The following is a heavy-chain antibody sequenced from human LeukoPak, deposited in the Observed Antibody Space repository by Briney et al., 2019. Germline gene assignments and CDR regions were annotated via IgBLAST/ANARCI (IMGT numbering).Heavy chain of an antibody. J-gene: IGHJ4*02. Sequence: KSGGSLRLSCAASGFTFSDYYMSWIRQAPGKGLEGVSYISSSGSTIYYADSVKGRFTISRDNSKNTLYLQMNSLRAEDTAVYYCAKLVAVSPFDYWGQGTLVTVSS. D-gene: IGHD2-15*01. CDR2: ISSSGSTI. CDR3: AKLVAVSPFDY. V-gene: IGHV3-11*04. CDR1: GFTFSDYY.